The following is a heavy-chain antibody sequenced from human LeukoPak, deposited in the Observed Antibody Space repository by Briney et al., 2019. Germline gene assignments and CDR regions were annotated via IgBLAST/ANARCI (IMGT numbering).Heavy chain of an antibody. D-gene: IGHD1-14*01. CDR2: INPNSGDT. V-gene: IGHV1-2*02. Sequence: ASVKVSCRTSEYTFTDYFMHWVRQAPGQGLEWMGWINPNSGDTNYAQKFQGRVTMTRDTSIGSAYMELSRLRSDDTAVQYSARGAITSSSLYNNWIDAWGQGTLVTVSS. J-gene: IGHJ5*02. CDR3: ARGAITSSSLYNNWIDA. CDR1: EYTFTDYF.